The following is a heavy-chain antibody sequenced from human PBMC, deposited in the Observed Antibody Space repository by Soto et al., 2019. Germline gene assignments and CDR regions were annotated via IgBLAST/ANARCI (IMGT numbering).Heavy chain of an antibody. V-gene: IGHV1-18*01. D-gene: IGHD2-15*01. CDR3: ARDLGYCSAGSCYPDYCHH. Sequence: QVQLVQSGAEVKNPGASMKVSCKASGYTFNTYGISWVRQAPGQGLEWMGWISDYNGDTNYAQKLRSSVTMTTDTTTSTAYMELRSLTSDDTAVYYVARDLGYCSAGSCYPDYCHHWGQGTLVTVSS. J-gene: IGHJ1*01. CDR1: GYTFNTYG. CDR2: ISDYNGDT.